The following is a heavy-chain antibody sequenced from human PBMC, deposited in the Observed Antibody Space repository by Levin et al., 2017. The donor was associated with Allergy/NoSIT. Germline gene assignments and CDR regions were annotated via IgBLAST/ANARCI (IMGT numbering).Heavy chain of an antibody. CDR3: ATTYNWNLGDAFDV. CDR1: GGSVSTNRYY. J-gene: IGHJ3*01. CDR2: IYYSGST. Sequence: SETLSLTCTVSGGSVSTNRYYWGWIRQPPGKGLEWIGSIYYSGSTYYNPSLKSRVTISVDTSKKQFSLKLSSVTAADTAVYYCATTYNWNLGDAFDVWGQGTMVTVSS. D-gene: IGHD1-7*01. V-gene: IGHV4-39*07.